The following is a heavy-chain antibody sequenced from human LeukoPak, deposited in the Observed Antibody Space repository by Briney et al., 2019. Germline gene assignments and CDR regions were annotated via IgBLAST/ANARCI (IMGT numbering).Heavy chain of an antibody. D-gene: IGHD2/OR15-2a*01. Sequence: GGSLRLSCAASGFTFSTYWMHWGRQAPGKGLVWVSRINGDGSTTTYADSVKGRFTISRDNAQSTLYLQVNSLRVEDAAVYYCARVVLSGAYQIDLWGQGTLVTVSS. V-gene: IGHV3-74*01. CDR2: INGDGSTT. CDR3: ARVVLSGAYQIDL. CDR1: GFTFSTYW. J-gene: IGHJ5*02.